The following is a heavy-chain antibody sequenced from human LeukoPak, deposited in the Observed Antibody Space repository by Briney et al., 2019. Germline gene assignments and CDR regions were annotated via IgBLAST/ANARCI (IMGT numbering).Heavy chain of an antibody. CDR2: IIPIFGIA. D-gene: IGHD3-22*01. CDR3: ARAAAIYYYDSSGYGNDGWFDP. CDR1: GGTFSSYA. Sequence: SVKVSCKASGGTFSSYAVSWVRQAPGQGLEWMGRIIPIFGIANYAQKFQGRVTITADKSTSTAYMELSSLRSEDTAVYYCARAAAIYYYDSSGYGNDGWFDPWGQGTLVTVSS. J-gene: IGHJ5*02. V-gene: IGHV1-69*04.